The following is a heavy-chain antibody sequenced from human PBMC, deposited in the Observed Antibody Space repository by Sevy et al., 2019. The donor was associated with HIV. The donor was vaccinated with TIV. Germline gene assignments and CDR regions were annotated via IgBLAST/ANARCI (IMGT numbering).Heavy chain of an antibody. V-gene: IGHV3-7*01. CDR3: ARRGLI. CDR1: GFTFSDYW. Sequence: GGSLRLSCLASGFTFSDYWMCWVRQAPGKGLQWVANIKKDGSDKYYVDSVKGRFTISRDNAKNSLELQMDSLRSEDTAVYYCARRGLIRGQGTLVTVSS. J-gene: IGHJ4*02. CDR2: IKKDGSDK.